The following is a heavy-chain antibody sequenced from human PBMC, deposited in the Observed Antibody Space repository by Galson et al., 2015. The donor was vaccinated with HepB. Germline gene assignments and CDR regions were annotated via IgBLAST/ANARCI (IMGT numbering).Heavy chain of an antibody. CDR1: GFTFSSYW. Sequence: SLRLSCAASGFTFSSYWMSWVRQAPGKGLEWVANIKQDGSEKYYVDSVKGRFTISRDNAKNSLYLQMNSLRAEDTAVYYCARDSDYYDSSGYCFDYWGQGTLVTVSS. CDR3: ARDSDYYDSSGYCFDY. D-gene: IGHD3-22*01. J-gene: IGHJ4*02. V-gene: IGHV3-7*03. CDR2: IKQDGSEK.